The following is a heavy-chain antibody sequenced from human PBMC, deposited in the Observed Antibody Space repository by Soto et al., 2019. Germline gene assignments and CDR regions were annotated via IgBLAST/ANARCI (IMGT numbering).Heavy chain of an antibody. V-gene: IGHV4-30-2*03. CDR2: MYHSGNT. CDR1: GGSSSSGGYS. D-gene: IGHD3-10*01. Sequence: PSETLSLTCAVSGGSSSSGGYSWSWIRQPPGKGLEWIGYMYHSGNTYYNPSLKSRVTISVDTAKNQFSLKLSSVTAADTAVYYCSSQYYFGGGRYYIRAFDFLGKGTLVTVSS. CDR3: SSQYYFGGGRYYIRAFDF. J-gene: IGHJ4*02.